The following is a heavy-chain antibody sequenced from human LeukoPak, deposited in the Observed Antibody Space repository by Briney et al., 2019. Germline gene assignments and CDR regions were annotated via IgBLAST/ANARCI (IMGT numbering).Heavy chain of an antibody. V-gene: IGHV3-7*01. CDR1: GFTFSSYW. D-gene: IGHD1-26*01. J-gene: IGHJ4*02. CDR3: ARDYRGHRAPYYFDY. Sequence: VGSLRLSCAASGFTFSSYWMSWVRQAPGKGLEWVANIKQDGSEKYYVDSVKGRFTISRDNAKNSLYLQMNSLRAEDTAVYYCARDYRGHRAPYYFDYWGQGTLVTVSS. CDR2: IKQDGSEK.